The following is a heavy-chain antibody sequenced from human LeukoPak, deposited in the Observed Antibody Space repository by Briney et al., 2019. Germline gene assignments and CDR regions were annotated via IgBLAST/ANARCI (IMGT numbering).Heavy chain of an antibody. Sequence: PGGSLRLSCAASGFTFSSYSMNWVRQAPGKGLEWVSYISSSSSTIYYADSVKGRFTISRDNAKNSLYLQMNSLRAEDTALYYCAKDTTYSSSGWNFDYWGQGTLVTVSS. J-gene: IGHJ4*02. CDR3: AKDTTYSSSGWNFDY. CDR2: ISSSSSTI. D-gene: IGHD6-19*01. CDR1: GFTFSSYS. V-gene: IGHV3-48*01.